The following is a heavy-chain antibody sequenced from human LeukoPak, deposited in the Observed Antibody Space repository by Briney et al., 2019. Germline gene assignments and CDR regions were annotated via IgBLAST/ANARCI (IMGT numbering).Heavy chain of an antibody. CDR1: GGTFSSYA. V-gene: IGHV1-69*13. Sequence: ASVTVSCKASGGTFSSYAISWVRQAPGQGLEWMGGIIPIFGTANYAQKFQGRVTITADESTSTAYMELSSLRSEDTAVYYCARGLPAAIVWNWFDPWGQGTLVTVSS. J-gene: IGHJ5*02. CDR2: IIPIFGTA. D-gene: IGHD2-2*01. CDR3: ARGLPAAIVWNWFDP.